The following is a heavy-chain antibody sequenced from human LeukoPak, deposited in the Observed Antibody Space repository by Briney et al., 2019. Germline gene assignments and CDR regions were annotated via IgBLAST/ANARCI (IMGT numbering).Heavy chain of an antibody. D-gene: IGHD3-22*01. CDR2: IYYSGST. CDR1: GGSISSYY. V-gene: IGHV4-59*08. Sequence: SETLTLTCTVSGGSISSYYWSWIRQPPGKGLEWIGYIYYSGSTNYNPSLKSRVTISVDTSKNQFSLKLSSVTAADTAVYYCARQSYDSSGRIDYWGQGTLVTVSS. CDR3: ARQSYDSSGRIDY. J-gene: IGHJ4*02.